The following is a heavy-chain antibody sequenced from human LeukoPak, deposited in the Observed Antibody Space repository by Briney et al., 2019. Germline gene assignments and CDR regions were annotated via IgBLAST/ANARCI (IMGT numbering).Heavy chain of an antibody. CDR2: IIPILGIA. V-gene: IGHV1-69*04. Sequence: EASVKVSCKASGGTFSSYAISWVRQAPGQGLEWMGRIIPILGIANYAQKFQGRVTITADKSTSTAYMELSSLRSEDTAVYYCARESQLVRALDYWGQGTLVTVSS. CDR1: GGTFSSYA. D-gene: IGHD6-13*01. J-gene: IGHJ4*02. CDR3: ARESQLVRALDY.